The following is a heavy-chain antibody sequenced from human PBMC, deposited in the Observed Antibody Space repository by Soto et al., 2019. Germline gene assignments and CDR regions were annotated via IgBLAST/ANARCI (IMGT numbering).Heavy chain of an antibody. CDR1: GGTFSSYA. J-gene: IGHJ5*02. CDR3: ASMFSIAAAEWNGFDP. D-gene: IGHD6-13*01. CDR2: IIPIFGTA. V-gene: IGHV1-69*12. Sequence: QVQLVQSGAEVKKPGSSVKVSCKASGGTFSSYAISWVRQAPGQGLEWMGGIIPIFGTANYAQKFQGRVTITANESTSKAHMELSSLRSEDMAVYYCASMFSIAAAEWNGFDPWGQGTLVTVSS.